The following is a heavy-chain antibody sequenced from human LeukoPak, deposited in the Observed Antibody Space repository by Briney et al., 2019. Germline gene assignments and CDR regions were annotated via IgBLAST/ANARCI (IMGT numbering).Heavy chain of an antibody. V-gene: IGHV3-64*01. J-gene: IGHJ1*01. CDR2: ISSNGGST. CDR1: GFTFSSYA. CDR3: ARAGFLAARPGRGYFQH. D-gene: IGHD6-6*01. Sequence: GGSLRLSCAASGFTFSSYAMHWVRQAPGKGLEYVSAISSNGGSTYYANSVKDRFTISRDNSKNTLYLQMGSLRAEDMAVYYCARAGFLAARPGRGYFQHWGQGTLATVSS.